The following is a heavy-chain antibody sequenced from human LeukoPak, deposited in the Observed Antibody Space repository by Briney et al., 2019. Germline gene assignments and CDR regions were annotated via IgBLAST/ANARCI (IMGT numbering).Heavy chain of an antibody. V-gene: IGHV4-59*08. D-gene: IGHD4-17*01. CDR3: ATGEGYGDPPLNY. Sequence: SETLSLTCTVSGGSISSYCWSWLRQPPGKGLEWIGYIYYSGSTNYNPSLKSRVTISVDTSKNQFSLKLSSVTAADTAVYYCATGEGYGDPPLNYWGQGTLVTVSS. CDR1: GGSISSYC. J-gene: IGHJ4*02. CDR2: IYYSGST.